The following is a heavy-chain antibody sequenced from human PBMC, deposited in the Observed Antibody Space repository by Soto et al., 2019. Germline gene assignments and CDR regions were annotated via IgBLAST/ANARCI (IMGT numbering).Heavy chain of an antibody. CDR1: GFTFSGSA. V-gene: IGHV3-73*01. CDR3: TTPSAVGDY. J-gene: IGHJ4*02. CDR2: IRSKANSYAT. Sequence: GGSLRLSCAASGFTFSGSAMHWVRQASGKGLEWVGRIRSKANSYATAYAASVKGRFTISRDDSKNTAYLQMNSLKTEDTAVYYCTTPSAVGDYWGQGTLVTVSS.